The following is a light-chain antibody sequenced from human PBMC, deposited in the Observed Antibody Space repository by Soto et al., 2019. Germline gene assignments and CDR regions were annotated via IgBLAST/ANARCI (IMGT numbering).Light chain of an antibody. CDR1: SSNIGSNY. J-gene: IGLJ3*02. CDR3: ATWDDSLSIWV. CDR2: RSN. Sequence: QSVLTQPPSASGTPGQRVTISCSGSSSNIGSNYVFWYQHLPGTAPKLLIYRSNQRPSGVPDRFSGSKSGTSASLAISGLRSEDEGDYYCATWDDSLSIWVFGGGTKLTVL. V-gene: IGLV1-47*01.